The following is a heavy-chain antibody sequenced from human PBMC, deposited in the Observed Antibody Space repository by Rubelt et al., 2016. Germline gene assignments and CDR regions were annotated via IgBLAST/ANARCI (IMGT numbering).Heavy chain of an antibody. V-gene: IGHV3-23*01. CDR1: GFTFSNYA. CDR2: ISSNGGRT. CDR3: ARVRFGDTAMGFDY. Sequence: GQPGGSLRLSCAASGFTFSNYAMSWVRQAPGKGLEWVSSISSNGGRTYYADSVKGRFTISRDNSKNTLYLQMNSPRAEDTAVYYCARVRFGDTAMGFDYWGQGTLVTVSS. J-gene: IGHJ4*02. D-gene: IGHD5-18*01.